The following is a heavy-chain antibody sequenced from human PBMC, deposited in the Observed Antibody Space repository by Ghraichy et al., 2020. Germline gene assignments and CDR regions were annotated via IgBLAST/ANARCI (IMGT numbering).Heavy chain of an antibody. CDR1: GFTFNNYA. CDR2: ISGSGVST. D-gene: IGHD2-15*01. Sequence: GGSLRLSCAVSGFTFNNYAMSWVRQAPGEGLEWLSGISGSGVSTYYADSVKGRFTISRDNAKNTLYLQMNSLRAEDTAVYYCAKGLLNLDYWGQGTLVTVSS. CDR3: AKGLLNLDY. V-gene: IGHV3-23*01. J-gene: IGHJ4*02.